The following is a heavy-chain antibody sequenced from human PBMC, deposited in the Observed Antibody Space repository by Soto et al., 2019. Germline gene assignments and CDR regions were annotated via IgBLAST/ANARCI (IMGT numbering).Heavy chain of an antibody. CDR2: ISSSSSYI. CDR1: GFTFSSYS. D-gene: IGHD2-2*01. V-gene: IGHV3-21*01. Sequence: EVQLVKSGGGLVKPGGSLRLSCAASGFTFSSYSMNWVRQAPGKGLEWVSSISSSSSYIYYADSVKGRFTISRDNAKNSLDLQMNSLRAEDTAVYYCARDLYRPVLLPLYYYGMDVWGQGTTVTVSS. CDR3: ARDLYRPVLLPLYYYGMDV. J-gene: IGHJ6*02.